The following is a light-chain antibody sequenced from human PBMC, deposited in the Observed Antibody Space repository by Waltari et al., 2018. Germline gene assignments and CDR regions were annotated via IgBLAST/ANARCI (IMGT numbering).Light chain of an antibody. V-gene: IGKV3-15*01. CDR1: QSIRTD. Sequence: EIVMTQSPATLSVSPGGRATLSCRASQSIRTDLAWYQQKPGQTPRLLIYGASTRATGIPARFSGSGSGTDFTLTISSLQSEDFAVYYCKQYNDWPPTWTFGQGTKVEI. CDR3: KQYNDWPPTWT. J-gene: IGKJ1*01. CDR2: GAS.